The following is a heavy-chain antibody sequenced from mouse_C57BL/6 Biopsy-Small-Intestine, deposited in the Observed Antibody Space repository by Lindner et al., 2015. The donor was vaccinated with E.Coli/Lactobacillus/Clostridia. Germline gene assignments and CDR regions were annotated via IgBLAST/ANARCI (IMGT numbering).Heavy chain of an antibody. J-gene: IGHJ3*01. Sequence: SVKVSCKASGFTFTDFSIHWVRQAPGQGLEWMERITPNSDGSNYAQKFQGRVTITTDTSTSTVYMELRSLRSDDTAVYYCVRDFDWEVDFWGQGTLVMVSS. V-gene: IGHV14-2*02. D-gene: IGHD4-1*01. CDR3: VRDFDWEVDF. CDR2: ITPNSDGS. CDR1: GFTFTDFS.